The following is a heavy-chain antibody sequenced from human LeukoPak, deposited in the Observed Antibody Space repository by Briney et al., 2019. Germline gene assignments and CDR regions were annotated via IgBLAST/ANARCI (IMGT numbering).Heavy chain of an antibody. D-gene: IGHD3-22*01. CDR1: GGTFSSYT. CDR3: ARDPDYYDSSGYYFDY. Sequence: SVKVSCKASGGTFSSYTISWVRQAPGQGLEWMGRIIPMLGIANYAQKFQGRVTITADKSTSTAYMELSSLRSEDTSVYYCARDPDYYDSSGYYFDYWGQGTLVTVSS. V-gene: IGHV1-69*04. J-gene: IGHJ4*02. CDR2: IIPMLGIA.